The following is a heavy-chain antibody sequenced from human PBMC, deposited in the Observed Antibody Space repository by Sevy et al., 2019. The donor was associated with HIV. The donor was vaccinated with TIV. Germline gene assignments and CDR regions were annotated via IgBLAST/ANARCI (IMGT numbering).Heavy chain of an antibody. V-gene: IGHV3-23*01. CDR2: IRGSGGST. J-gene: IGHJ3*02. Sequence: GGSLRLSCAASGFTFSSYAMSWVRQAPGKGLEWVSAIRGSGGSTYYADSVKGRFTISRDNSKNRLYLQMNSLRAEDTAVYYCAKDSIRGWLLLPDAFDIWGQGTMVTVSS. CDR1: GFTFSSYA. CDR3: AKDSIRGWLLLPDAFDI. D-gene: IGHD3-22*01.